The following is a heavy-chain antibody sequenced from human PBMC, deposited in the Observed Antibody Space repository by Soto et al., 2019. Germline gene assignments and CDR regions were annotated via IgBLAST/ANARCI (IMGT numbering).Heavy chain of an antibody. D-gene: IGHD2-2*01. Sequence: SETLSLTCAVYGGSISRNQWWSWVRQPPGKGPEWIGEIYHSGSTNYNPSLKSRVTISLDKSKNQFSLKLTSVTAADSAVYYSATDHHVVVVSLFCDAIDVRGQGPTVAVA. J-gene: IGHJ6*02. CDR3: ATDHHVVVVSLFCDAIDV. CDR2: IYHSGST. V-gene: IGHV4-4*02. CDR1: GGSISRNQW.